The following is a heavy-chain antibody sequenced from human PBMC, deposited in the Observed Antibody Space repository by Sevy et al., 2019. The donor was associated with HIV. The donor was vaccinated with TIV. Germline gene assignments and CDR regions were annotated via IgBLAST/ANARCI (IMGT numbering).Heavy chain of an antibody. J-gene: IGHJ4*02. CDR3: TRPMTTVNGDYFDY. CDR2: IRRKANIYAT. D-gene: IGHD4-17*01. V-gene: IGHV3-73*01. Sequence: GGSLRLSCAASGFTFSGSTMHWVRQASGKGLEWVGRIRRKANIYATAYAASVKGRFTISRDDSKNTAYLQMNSLKTEDTAVYYCTRPMTTVNGDYFDYWGQGTLFTVSS. CDR1: GFTFSGST.